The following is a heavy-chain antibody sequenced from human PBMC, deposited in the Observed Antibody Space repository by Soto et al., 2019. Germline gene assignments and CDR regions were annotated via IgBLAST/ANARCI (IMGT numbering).Heavy chain of an antibody. CDR1: VFTFNSQA. CDR3: AKKKTGGYLFDF. V-gene: IGHV3-23*01. J-gene: IGHJ4*02. D-gene: IGHD1-26*01. Sequence: EVQLLESGGGLAQPGGSLRLSCVASVFTFNSQAMGWVRQAPGKGLEWVSVISASGTITYDADSVKGRFTISSDSSKNTLYLQMDSMRAEDTALYYCAKKKTGGYLFDFWGQGTLVTVSS. CDR2: ISASGTIT.